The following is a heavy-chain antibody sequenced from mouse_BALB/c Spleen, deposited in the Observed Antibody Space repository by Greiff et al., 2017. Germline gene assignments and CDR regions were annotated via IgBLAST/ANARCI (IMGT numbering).Heavy chain of an antibody. V-gene: IGHV5-4*02. CDR2: ISDGGSYT. CDR1: GFTFRDHY. J-gene: IGHJ4*01. Sequence: EVTLMESGGGLVKPGGSLKLSCAASGFTFRDHYMYWVRQTPETRLEWVATISDGGSYTYYPDSVKGRFTISRDNAKNNLYLQSSSLKSEDTAMYYCARVHYAMDYWGQGTSVTVSS. CDR3: ARVHYAMDY.